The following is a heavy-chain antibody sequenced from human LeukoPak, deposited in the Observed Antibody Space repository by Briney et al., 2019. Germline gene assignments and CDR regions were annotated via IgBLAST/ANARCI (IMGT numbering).Heavy chain of an antibody. CDR2: IYTGGST. V-gene: IGHV4-61*02. CDR1: GGSISIGSYY. Sequence: SQTLSLTCTVCGGSISIGSYYGSWIRQPAGRGLEWIGRIYTGGSTNYNPSLKSRVTISVDTSRNQFPLKLSSVTAADTAVYYCARARQYQLHPYWYFDLWGRGTLVTVSS. J-gene: IGHJ2*01. D-gene: IGHD2-2*01. CDR3: ARARQYQLHPYWYFDL.